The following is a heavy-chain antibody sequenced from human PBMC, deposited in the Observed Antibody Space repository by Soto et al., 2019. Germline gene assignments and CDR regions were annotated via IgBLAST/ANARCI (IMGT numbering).Heavy chain of an antibody. Sequence: ASVKVSCKASGYIFTNHGMSWVRQAPGQGLEWMGWISAYNGNTNYAQKFQGRVAMTTDRSTSTVYLELRGLRSDETAVYYCARSRSYSDYNWFDPWG. CDR3: ARSRSYSDYNWFDP. D-gene: IGHD3-10*01. CDR1: GYIFTNHG. V-gene: IGHV1-18*04. CDR2: ISAYNGNT. J-gene: IGHJ5*02.